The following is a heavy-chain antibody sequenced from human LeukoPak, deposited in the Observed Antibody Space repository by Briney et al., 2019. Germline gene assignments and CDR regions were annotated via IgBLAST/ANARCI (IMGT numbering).Heavy chain of an antibody. J-gene: IGHJ4*02. Sequence: GGSLRLSCAASGFTFNTYGMTWVRQAPGKGLEWVSAITSSGGSTYYGNSVKGRFTISRDNSRNTLYLQMNSLRVDDTAVYYCARDLCWGCFDDWGQGNLVTVSS. CDR1: GFTFNTYG. D-gene: IGHD3-10*02. CDR2: ITSSGGST. CDR3: ARDLCWGCFDD. V-gene: IGHV3-23*01.